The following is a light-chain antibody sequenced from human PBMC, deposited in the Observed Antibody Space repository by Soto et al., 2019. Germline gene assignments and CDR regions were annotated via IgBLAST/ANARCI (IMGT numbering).Light chain of an antibody. Sequence: EIVLTQSPATLSVSPGERATLSCRASQSVNSNLAWYQQKPGQAPRLLIYGASTRATDIPARFSGSGSETEFTLTISSLQSEDFAVYFCQQYDSWPPPWTFGQGTKVEI. CDR2: GAS. CDR1: QSVNSN. CDR3: QQYDSWPPPWT. J-gene: IGKJ1*01. V-gene: IGKV3-15*01.